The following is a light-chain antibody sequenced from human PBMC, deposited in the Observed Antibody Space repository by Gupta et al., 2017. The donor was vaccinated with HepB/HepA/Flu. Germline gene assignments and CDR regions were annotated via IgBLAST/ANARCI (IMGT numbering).Light chain of an antibody. CDR2: AAS. J-gene: IGKJ2*04. Sequence: DIQLTKSPSFLSASVGDRVTITCRASQGISSYLAWYQQKPGKAPKLLIYAASTLQSGVPSRFSGSGSGTEFTLTISSLQPEDFATYYCQQLNSYSCSFGQGTKPEIK. V-gene: IGKV1-9*01. CDR3: QQLNSYSCS. CDR1: QGISSY.